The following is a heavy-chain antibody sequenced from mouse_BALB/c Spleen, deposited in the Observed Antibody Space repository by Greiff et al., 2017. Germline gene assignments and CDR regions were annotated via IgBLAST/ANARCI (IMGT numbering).Heavy chain of an antibody. CDR2: IYPGDGDT. D-gene: IGHD1-1*02. J-gene: IGHJ2*01. CDR1: GYAFSSYW. Sequence: QVQLKQSGAELVRPGSSVKISCKASGYAFSSYWMNWVKQRPGQGLEWIGQIYPGDGDTNYNGKFKGKATLTADKSTSTAYMQLSSLTSEDSAVYCCARSGNYVDYWGQGTTLTVSS. CDR3: ARSGNYVDY. V-gene: IGHV1-80*01.